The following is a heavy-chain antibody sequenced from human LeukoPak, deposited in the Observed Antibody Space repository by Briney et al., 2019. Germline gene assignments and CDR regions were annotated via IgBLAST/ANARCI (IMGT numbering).Heavy chain of an antibody. V-gene: IGHV3-23*01. D-gene: IGHD3-22*01. CDR2: ISGSGGST. J-gene: IGHJ4*02. Sequence: GGSLRLSCRVSGFSVSSNYMTWVRQAPGKGLEWVSAISGSGGSTYYADSVKGRFTISRDNSKNTLYLQMNSLRAEDTAVYYCAKSPGRLVVNSFDYWGQGTLVTVSS. CDR1: GFSVSSNY. CDR3: AKSPGRLVVNSFDY.